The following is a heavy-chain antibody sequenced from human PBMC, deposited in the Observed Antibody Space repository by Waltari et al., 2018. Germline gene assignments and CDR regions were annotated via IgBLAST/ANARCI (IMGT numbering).Heavy chain of an antibody. V-gene: IGHV4-39*01. CDR2: IYYSGGT. CDR1: GGSISSSSYY. J-gene: IGHJ5*02. CDR3: ARHGLAAAGTLEWFDP. D-gene: IGHD6-13*01. Sequence: QLQLQESGPGLVKPSETLSLTCTVSGGSISSSSYYWGWIRQPPGKGLEWIGSIYYSGGTYYNPSLKSRVTISVDTSKNQFSLKLSSVTAADTAVYYCARHGLAAAGTLEWFDPWGQGTLVTVSS.